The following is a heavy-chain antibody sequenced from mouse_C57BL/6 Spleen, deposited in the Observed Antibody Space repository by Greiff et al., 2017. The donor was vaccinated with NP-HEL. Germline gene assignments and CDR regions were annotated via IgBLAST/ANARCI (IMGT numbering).Heavy chain of an antibody. CDR3: AREMIYYCSSFFDY. CDR1: GYTFTDYY. J-gene: IGHJ2*01. V-gene: IGHV1-76*01. CDR2: IYPGSGNT. D-gene: IGHD1-1*01. Sequence: QVHVKQSGAELVRPGASVKLSCKASGYTFTDYYINWVKQRPGQGLEWIARIYPGSGNTYYNEKFKGKATLTAEKSSSTAYMQLSSLTSEDSAVYFCAREMIYYCSSFFDYWGQGTTLTVSS.